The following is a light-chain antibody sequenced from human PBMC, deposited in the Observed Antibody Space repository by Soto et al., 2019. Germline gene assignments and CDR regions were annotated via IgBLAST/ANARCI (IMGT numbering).Light chain of an antibody. CDR2: SNN. Sequence: QSVLTQPPSASGTPGQWVTISCSGDSSNIGSNTVNWFQQLPGTAPKLLIHSNNQRPSGVPDRFSGSKSGTSASLAISGLQSEDEADYYCASWDESLNGPVFGGGTKLTVL. J-gene: IGLJ2*01. V-gene: IGLV1-44*01. CDR1: SSNIGSNT. CDR3: ASWDESLNGPV.